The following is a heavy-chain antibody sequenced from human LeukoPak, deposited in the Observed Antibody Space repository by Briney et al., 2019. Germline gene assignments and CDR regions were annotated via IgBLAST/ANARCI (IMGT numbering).Heavy chain of an antibody. V-gene: IGHV1-46*01. CDR3: ARMAMDPAMVTNFFDL. CDR2: IHPSGGGT. J-gene: IGHJ4*02. Sequence: VASVKISCNSSGYTFTDYYMYWERQAPGQGPECMGVIHPSGGGTTYAQKFQGRVTLTKDTATSTVYIELSSLRSDDTAVYYCARMAMDPAMVTNFFDLWGQGTLLIVSA. D-gene: IGHD5-18*01. CDR1: GYTFTDYY.